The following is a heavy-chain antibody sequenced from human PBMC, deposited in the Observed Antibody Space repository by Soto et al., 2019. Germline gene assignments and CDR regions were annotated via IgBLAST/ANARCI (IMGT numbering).Heavy chain of an antibody. V-gene: IGHV1-3*01. Sequence: ASVKVSCKASGYTFTSYGIHWVRQAPRQRLEWMGWINAANGDTKYSPKFQGRVTITRDTSASTAYMELSSLRSEDTAVYYCVRRHVSATGIDWFDPWGQGTLVTVS. J-gene: IGHJ5*02. CDR2: INAANGDT. D-gene: IGHD6-13*01. CDR3: VRRHVSATGIDWFDP. CDR1: GYTFTSYG.